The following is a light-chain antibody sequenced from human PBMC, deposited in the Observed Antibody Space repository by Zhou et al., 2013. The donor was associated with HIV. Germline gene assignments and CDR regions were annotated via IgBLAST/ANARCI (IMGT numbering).Light chain of an antibody. J-gene: IGKJ4*01. CDR1: QSVTDNY. V-gene: IGKV3-20*01. CDR3: QQVWLLRLT. Sequence: EIVLTQSPATLSLSPGDRATLSCRASQSVTDNYLAWYQQKPGQAPRLLIYGASSRATAIPDRFSGSGSGTDFTLTISRLEPEDFAVYYCQQVWLLRLT. CDR2: GAS.